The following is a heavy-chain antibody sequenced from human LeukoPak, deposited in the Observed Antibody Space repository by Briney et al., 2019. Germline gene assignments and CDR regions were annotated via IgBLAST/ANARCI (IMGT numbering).Heavy chain of an antibody. CDR2: INPTGTGT. CDR1: GYTFINNW. D-gene: IGHD3-10*01. J-gene: IGHJ5*02. Sequence: ASVKVSCTASGYTFINNWMRWVRQAPGQGLEWIGLINPTGTGTLYAQKFQGRVTMTRDMSTSTDYMELSSLRSEDTAVYYCARDNAVGDIAWWFDPWGQGTLVTVSS. V-gene: IGHV1-46*01. CDR3: ARDNAVGDIAWWFDP.